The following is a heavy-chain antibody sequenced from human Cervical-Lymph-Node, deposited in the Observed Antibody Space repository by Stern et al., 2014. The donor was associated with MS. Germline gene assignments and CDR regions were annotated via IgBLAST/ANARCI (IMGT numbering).Heavy chain of an antibody. D-gene: IGHD1-26*01. Sequence: DQLVESGAGVVQPGRSLRLSCAASGFVFSSFGMHWVRQAPGQGLEWGSVILYDGSKTYYVDYVKGLFIVSRDNSKNKLSLHMNSLRDEDTAVYYCARGGRYFSIDYWGQGTLVTVSS. CDR1: GFVFSSFG. CDR3: ARGGRYFSIDY. J-gene: IGHJ4*02. CDR2: ILYDGSKT. V-gene: IGHV3-33*01.